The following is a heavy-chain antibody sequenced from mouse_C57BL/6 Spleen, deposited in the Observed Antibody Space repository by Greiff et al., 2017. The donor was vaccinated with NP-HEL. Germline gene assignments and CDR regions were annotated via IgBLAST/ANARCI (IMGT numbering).Heavy chain of an antibody. Sequence: EVKLEESGGDLVKPGGSLKLSCAASGFTFSSYGMSWVRQTPDKRLEWVATISSGGSYTYYPDSVKGRFTISRDNAKNTLYLQMSSLKSEDTAMYYGAKDYGNYGGGAMDYWGQGTSVTVSS. CDR1: GFTFSSYG. V-gene: IGHV5-6*02. D-gene: IGHD2-1*01. CDR2: ISSGGSYT. CDR3: AKDYGNYGGGAMDY. J-gene: IGHJ4*01.